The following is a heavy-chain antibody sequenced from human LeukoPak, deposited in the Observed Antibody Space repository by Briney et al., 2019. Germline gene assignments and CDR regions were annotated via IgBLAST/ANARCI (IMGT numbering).Heavy chain of an antibody. CDR2: IYPGASDDM. Sequence: NRGESLKISCKGSGYRFTNYWIGWVRQMPGKGLEWMGYIYPGASDDMRYSPSSRGQVTFSADKSINTAYLQWSSLKASDTAIYYCARERGGSGYDSGLDFDYWGQGTLVTVSS. D-gene: IGHD5-12*01. CDR1: GYRFTNYW. CDR3: ARERGGSGYDSGLDFDY. V-gene: IGHV5-51*01. J-gene: IGHJ4*02.